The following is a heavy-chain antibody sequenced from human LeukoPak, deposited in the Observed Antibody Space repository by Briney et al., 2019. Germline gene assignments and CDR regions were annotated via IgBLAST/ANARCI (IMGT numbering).Heavy chain of an antibody. V-gene: IGHV3-21*01. CDR3: ARALGSAARPLHFDY. J-gene: IGHJ4*02. D-gene: IGHD6-6*01. Sequence: SLTDTLACSLFTHICHILHWLRPAPWRGLDGVSFISSSGSYIYYADSVKGRFTISRDNAKNSLYLQMNSLRAEDTAVYYCARALGSAARPLHFDYWGQGTLVTVSS. CDR2: ISSSGSYI. CDR1: LFTHICHI.